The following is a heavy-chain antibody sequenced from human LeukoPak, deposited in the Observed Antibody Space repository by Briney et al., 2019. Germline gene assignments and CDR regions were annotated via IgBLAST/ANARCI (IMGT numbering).Heavy chain of an antibody. V-gene: IGHV4-59*08. J-gene: IGHJ6*02. CDR3: ARGMRCSSTSCYVLTYGKDV. D-gene: IGHD2-2*01. CDR1: GGSISSYY. CDR2: IYYSGST. Sequence: SETLSLTCTVSGGSISSYYWSWIRQPPGKGLEWIGYIYYSGSTNYNPSLKSRVTISVDTSKNQFSLKLSSVTAADTAVYYCARGMRCSSTSCYVLTYGKDVWGQGTTVTVSS.